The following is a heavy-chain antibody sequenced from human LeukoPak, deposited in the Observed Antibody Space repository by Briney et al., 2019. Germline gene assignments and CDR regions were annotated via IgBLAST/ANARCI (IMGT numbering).Heavy chain of an antibody. V-gene: IGHV3-21*01. D-gene: IGHD2-21*02. CDR3: ARALCGGDCYWATYFDY. CDR2: ISSSSSSYI. Sequence: GGSLRLSCAASGFTFSSYSMNWVRQAPGKGLEWVSSISSSSSSYIHYADSVKGRFTISRDNAKNSLYLQMNSLRAEDTAVYYCARALCGGDCYWATYFDYWGQGTLVTVSS. J-gene: IGHJ4*02. CDR1: GFTFSSYS.